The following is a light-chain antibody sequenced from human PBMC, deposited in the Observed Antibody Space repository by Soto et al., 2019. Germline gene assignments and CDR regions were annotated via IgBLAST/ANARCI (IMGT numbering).Light chain of an antibody. J-gene: IGKJ4*01. CDR2: TAS. CDR1: QNVRDQ. V-gene: IGKV3-15*01. CDR3: QQHANWPPLT. Sequence: EVVMTQSPATLSVSPGERATLSCRASQNVRDQLVWYQQKPGQAPRLLIYTASTRATGIPARFSGSGSGTEFTLTISSLQSEDSAVYYCQQHANWPPLTFGGGTKVEIK.